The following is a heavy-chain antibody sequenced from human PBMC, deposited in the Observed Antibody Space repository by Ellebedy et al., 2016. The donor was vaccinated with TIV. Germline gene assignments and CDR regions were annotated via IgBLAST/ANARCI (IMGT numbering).Heavy chain of an antibody. CDR1: GYTLTELS. Sequence: AASVKVSCKVFGYTLTELSMLWVRQAPGKGLEWMGGFDPEDGETIYAQKFQGRVTMTEDTSTDTAYMELSSLRSKDTAVYYCATDIAGAVAAYYYHGMDVWGQGTTVTVSS. CDR3: ATDIAGAVAAYYYHGMDV. J-gene: IGHJ6*02. V-gene: IGHV1-24*01. D-gene: IGHD6-19*01. CDR2: FDPEDGET.